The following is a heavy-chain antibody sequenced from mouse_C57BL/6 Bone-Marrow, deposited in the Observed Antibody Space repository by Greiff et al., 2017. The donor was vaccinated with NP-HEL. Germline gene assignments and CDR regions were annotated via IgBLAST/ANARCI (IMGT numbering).Heavy chain of an antibody. CDR2: IDPSDSET. CDR1: GYTFTSYW. D-gene: IGHD3-2*02. Sequence: VQLQQSGAELVRPGSSVKLSCKASGYTFTSYWMHWVKQRPIQGLEWIGNIDPSDSETHYNQKFKDKATLTVDKSSSTAYMQLSSLTSEDSAVYYCAVDSSGSYYFDYWGQGTTLTVSS. CDR3: AVDSSGSYYFDY. J-gene: IGHJ2*01. V-gene: IGHV1-52*01.